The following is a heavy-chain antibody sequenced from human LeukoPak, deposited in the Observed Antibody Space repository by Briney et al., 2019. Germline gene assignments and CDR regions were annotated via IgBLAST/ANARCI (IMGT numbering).Heavy chain of an antibody. CDR2: ISISGTTT. D-gene: IGHD3-3*01. CDR3: ARGVVYPTWSGPHWSDY. CDR1: GFTFSDYY. Sequence: GGSLRLSCAASGFTFSDYYMTWIRQTPGKGLEWVSYISISGTTTFYVDSVKGRFTISRDNTKNSLYLQMNSLRAEDTAVYYCARGVVYPTWSGPHWSDYWGQGTLVTVSS. J-gene: IGHJ4*02. V-gene: IGHV3-11*04.